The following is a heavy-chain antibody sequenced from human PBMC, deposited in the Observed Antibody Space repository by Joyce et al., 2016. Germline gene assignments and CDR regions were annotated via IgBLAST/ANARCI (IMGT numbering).Heavy chain of an antibody. V-gene: IGHV5-10-1*03. J-gene: IGHJ4*02. D-gene: IGHD2-15*01. Sequence: EVQLVQSGAEVKKPGESLRISCEGSGYTFATYWIHWVRQMPGKGLEWMGRIDPADSYTNYSPSFQGHVTISADKSINTAYLQFSSLKASDTAIYFCARLMSPSSRSAIAFWGQGSLVTVSS. CDR2: IDPADSYT. CDR1: GYTFATYW. CDR3: ARLMSPSSRSAIAF.